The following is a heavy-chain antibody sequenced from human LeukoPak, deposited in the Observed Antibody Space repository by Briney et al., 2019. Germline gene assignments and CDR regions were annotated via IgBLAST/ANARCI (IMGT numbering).Heavy chain of an antibody. CDR2: IYYSGST. Sequence: SETLSLTCTVSGGSISSSSYYWGWIRQPPGKGLEWIGSIYYSGSTYYNPSLKSRVTISVDTSKNQFSLTLSSVTAADTAVYYCARHEAYYDSGGDYWGQGTLVTVSS. V-gene: IGHV4-39*01. J-gene: IGHJ4*02. D-gene: IGHD3-22*01. CDR3: ARHEAYYDSGGDY. CDR1: GGSISSSSYY.